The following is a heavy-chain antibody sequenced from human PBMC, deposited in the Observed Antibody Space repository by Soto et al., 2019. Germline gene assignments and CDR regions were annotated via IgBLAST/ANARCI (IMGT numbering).Heavy chain of an antibody. D-gene: IGHD5-18*01. CDR3: ARALGYTYGHLPIDY. Sequence: QVQLQQWGAGLLKPSETLSLTCADYGGSFSGYYWSWIRQPPGKGLEWIGEINHSGSTNYNPSLKSRVTISVDRSKNQFSLNLSSVTAADTALYYCARALGYTYGHLPIDYWGQGTLVNVSS. CDR2: INHSGST. J-gene: IGHJ4*02. CDR1: GGSFSGYY. V-gene: IGHV4-34*01.